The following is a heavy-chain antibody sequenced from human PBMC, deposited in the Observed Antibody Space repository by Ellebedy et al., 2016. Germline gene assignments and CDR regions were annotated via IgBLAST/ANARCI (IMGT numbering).Heavy chain of an antibody. V-gene: IGHV4-39*01. CDR1: GGSVRSSSYY. J-gene: IGHJ2*01. CDR2: VYYRGST. Sequence: SETLSLTXTVSGGSVRSSSYYWDWIRQPPGKGLEWIGSVYYRGSTNYNPSLKSRVTISVDTSKNQFSLKLTSVTAADTAVYYCASRPNWYFDLWGRGTLVTVSS. CDR3: ASRPNWYFDL.